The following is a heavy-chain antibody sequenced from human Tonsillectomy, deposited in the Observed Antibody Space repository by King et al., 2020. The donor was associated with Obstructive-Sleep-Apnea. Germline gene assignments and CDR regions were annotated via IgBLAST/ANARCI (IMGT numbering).Heavy chain of an antibody. Sequence: VQLVESGGGLVQPDRSLRLSCAASGFTFKDYDMHWVRQGPGKGLEWVSGISWNSGTINYADSVKGRVTISRDNATNSLHLQMNSLRPEDTAFYYCAKAYSGYDTAGYFDYWGQGTLVTVSS. J-gene: IGHJ4*02. CDR2: ISWNSGTI. CDR3: AKAYSGYDTAGYFDY. CDR1: GFTFKDYD. D-gene: IGHD5-12*01. V-gene: IGHV3-9*01.